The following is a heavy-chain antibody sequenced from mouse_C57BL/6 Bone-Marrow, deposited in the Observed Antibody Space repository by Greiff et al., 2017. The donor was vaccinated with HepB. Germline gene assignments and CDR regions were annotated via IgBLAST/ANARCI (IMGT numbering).Heavy chain of an antibody. V-gene: IGHV5-4*03. CDR1: GFTFSSYA. CDR3: ARTTKITSDLYYFDY. D-gene: IGHD2-4*01. CDR2: ISDGGSYT. Sequence: EVKLMESGGGLVKPGGSLKLSCAASGFTFSSYAMSWVRQTPEKRLEWVATISDGGSYTYYPDNVKGRFTISRDNAKNNLYLQMSHLKSEDTAMYYCARTTKITSDLYYFDYWGQGTTLTVSS. J-gene: IGHJ2*01.